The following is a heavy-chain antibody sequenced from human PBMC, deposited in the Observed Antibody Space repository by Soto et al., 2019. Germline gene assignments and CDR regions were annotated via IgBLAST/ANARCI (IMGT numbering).Heavy chain of an antibody. V-gene: IGHV4-59*01. J-gene: IGHJ6*03. CDR1: GGSISSYY. Sequence: PSETLSLTCTVSGGSISSYYWSWIRQPPGKGLEWIGYIYYSGSTNYNPSLKSRVTISVDTSKNQFSLKLSSVTAADTAVYYCAREGYDYEDYYYYYMDVWGKGTTVT. D-gene: IGHD5-12*01. CDR2: IYYSGST. CDR3: AREGYDYEDYYYYYMDV.